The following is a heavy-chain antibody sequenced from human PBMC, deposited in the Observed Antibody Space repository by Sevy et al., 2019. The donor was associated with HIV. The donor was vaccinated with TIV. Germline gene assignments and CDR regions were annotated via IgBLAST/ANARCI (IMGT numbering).Heavy chain of an antibody. V-gene: IGHV1-18*01. Sequence: ASVKVSCKASGYTVTSYGISWVRQAPGQGLEWMGWISTYNGNTDYAQKLQGRVTMTTDTSTSTAYMELRSLSSDDTAVYYCARVGATGGYFDLWGRGTLVTVSS. J-gene: IGHJ2*01. CDR2: ISTYNGNT. CDR3: ARVGATGGYFDL. CDR1: GYTVTSYG. D-gene: IGHD1-26*01.